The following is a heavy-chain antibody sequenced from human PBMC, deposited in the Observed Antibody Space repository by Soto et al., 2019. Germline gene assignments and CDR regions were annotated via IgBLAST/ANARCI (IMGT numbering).Heavy chain of an antibody. CDR1: GYTFTSYA. Sequence: ASVKVSCKASGYTFTSYAMHWVRQAPGQRLEWMGWINAGNGNTKYSQKFQGRVTITRDTSATTAYMELSSLRSEDTAVYYCARDWAGTSYFDYWGQGTLVTVSS. CDR3: ARDWAGTSYFDY. V-gene: IGHV1-3*01. CDR2: INAGNGNT. D-gene: IGHD1-7*01. J-gene: IGHJ4*02.